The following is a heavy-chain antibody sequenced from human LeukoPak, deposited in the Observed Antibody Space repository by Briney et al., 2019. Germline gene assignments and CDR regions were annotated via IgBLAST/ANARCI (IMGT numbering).Heavy chain of an antibody. CDR2: INWNGGST. J-gene: IGHJ6*03. CDR3: AREHIVVVTAGYMYV. D-gene: IGHD2-21*02. V-gene: IGHV3-20*04. CDR1: GFTFDDYG. Sequence: PGGSLRLSCAASGFTFDDYGMSWVRQAPGKGLERVSGINWNGGSTGYADSVKGRFTISRDNAKNSLYLQMNSLRAEDTALYYCAREHIVVVTAGYMYVWGKGTTVTVSS.